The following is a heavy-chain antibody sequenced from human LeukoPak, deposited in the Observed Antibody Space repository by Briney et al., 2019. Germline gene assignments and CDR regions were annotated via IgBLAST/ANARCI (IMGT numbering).Heavy chain of an antibody. Sequence: PLETLSLTCAVSGGSFSGYYWSWIRQPPGKGLEWIGEINHSGSTNYNPSLKSRVTMSVDTSKNQFSLRLSSVTAADTAVYYCASLLNVAGYSGYDSDYWGQGTLVTVSS. V-gene: IGHV4-34*01. CDR1: GGSFSGYY. CDR2: INHSGST. CDR3: ASLLNVAGYSGYDSDY. J-gene: IGHJ4*02. D-gene: IGHD5-12*01.